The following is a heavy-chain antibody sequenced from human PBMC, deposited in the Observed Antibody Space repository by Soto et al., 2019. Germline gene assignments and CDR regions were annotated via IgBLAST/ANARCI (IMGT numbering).Heavy chain of an antibody. J-gene: IGHJ4*02. CDR2: INGDGSGT. D-gene: IGHD3-10*01. CDR3: ARGIFGSGTANDY. V-gene: IGHV3-74*01. CDR1: GFTFSDSW. Sequence: EVQLVESGGGLVQPGGSLRLSCAASGFTFSDSWMHWVRQAPGKGLVWVSRINGDGSGTSYADFVKGRFTISRDDAKNTLFLQMNGLRAEDTAVYYCARGIFGSGTANDYWGRGTLVTVSS.